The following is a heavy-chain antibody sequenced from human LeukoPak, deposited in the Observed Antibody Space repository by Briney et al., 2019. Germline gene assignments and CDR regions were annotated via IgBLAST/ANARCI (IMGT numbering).Heavy chain of an antibody. CDR1: GFTFNSYG. V-gene: IGHV3-30*18. D-gene: IGHD6-13*01. CDR2: ISYDGSNK. CDR3: AKDGNIAAAGTAKIIDY. Sequence: PGRSLRLSCAASGFTFNSYGMHWVRQAPGKGLEWVAVISYDGSNKYYADSVKGRFTISRDNSKNTLYLQMNSLRAEDTAVYYCAKDGNIAAAGTAKIIDYWGQGTLVTVSS. J-gene: IGHJ4*02.